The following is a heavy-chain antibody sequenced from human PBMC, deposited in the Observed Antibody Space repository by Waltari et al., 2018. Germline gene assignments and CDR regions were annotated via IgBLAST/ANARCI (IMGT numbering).Heavy chain of an antibody. CDR1: GFTFSSYA. Sequence: EVQLVESGGGLVQPGGSLRLSCSASGFTFSSYAMSWVRQAPGKGLEWVSAITASGGSTYYADSEKDRFTISRDNSKNTLYLQMNSLRAEDTAVYYCAKGVYSSSWYYYFDYWGQGALVTVSS. J-gene: IGHJ4*02. D-gene: IGHD6-13*01. V-gene: IGHV3-23*04. CDR2: ITASGGST. CDR3: AKGVYSSSWYYYFDY.